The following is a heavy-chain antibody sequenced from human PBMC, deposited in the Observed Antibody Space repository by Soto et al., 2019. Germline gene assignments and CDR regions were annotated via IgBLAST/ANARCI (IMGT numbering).Heavy chain of an antibody. J-gene: IGHJ4*02. V-gene: IGHV3-48*02. D-gene: IGHD3-10*01. Sequence: GGSLRLSCAASGFTFSSYNMNWVRQAPGKGLEWVSYISGDGSLRLYGDSVRGRFSVSRDNAKNALYLQMNGLRDDDTAVYYCARRGFTEAEDYWGQGTLVTVSS. CDR2: ISGDGSLR. CDR3: ARRGFTEAEDY. CDR1: GFTFSSYN.